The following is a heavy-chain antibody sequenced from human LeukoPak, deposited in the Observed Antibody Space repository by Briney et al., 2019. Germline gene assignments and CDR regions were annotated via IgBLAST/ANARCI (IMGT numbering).Heavy chain of an antibody. J-gene: IGHJ4*02. CDR1: GFTFGDYA. Sequence: PGGSLRLSCTASGFTFGDYAMSWVRQAPGKGLEWVGFIRSKAYGGTTEYAASVKGRFTISRDDSKSIAYLQMNSLKTEDTAVYYCTREAEKWELLPPYWGQGTLVTVSS. CDR2: IRSKAYGGTT. CDR3: TREAEKWELLPPY. D-gene: IGHD1-26*01. V-gene: IGHV3-49*04.